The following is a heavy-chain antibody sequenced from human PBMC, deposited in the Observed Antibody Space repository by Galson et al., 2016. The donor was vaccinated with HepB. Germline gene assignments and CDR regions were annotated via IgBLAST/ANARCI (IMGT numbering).Heavy chain of an antibody. CDR3: VREGGPLLAYFQV. Sequence: SVKVSCKASGGTFDNYGVSWLRQAPGQRLEWMGDIRPTFGVANYAQKFQDRVLITADASTSTAYMELSSLGSEDTAVYYCVREGGPLLAYFQVWGQGTLVFVSS. CDR1: GGTFDNYG. J-gene: IGHJ1*01. CDR2: IRPTFGVA. V-gene: IGHV1-69*13.